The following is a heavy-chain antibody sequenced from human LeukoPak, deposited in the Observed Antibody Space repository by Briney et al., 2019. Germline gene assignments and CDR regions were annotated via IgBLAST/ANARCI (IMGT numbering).Heavy chain of an antibody. J-gene: IGHJ6*02. CDR1: GFTVSSNY. D-gene: IGHD3-9*01. CDR2: IYSGGST. CDR3: ARDRRPDKYYYYGMDV. V-gene: IGHV3-53*01. Sequence: GGSLRLSCAASGFTVSSNYMSWVRQAPGKGLEWVSVIYSGGSTYYADSVKGRFTISRDNSKNTLYLQMNSLRAEDTAVYYCARDRRPDKYYYYGMDVWGQGTTVTVSS.